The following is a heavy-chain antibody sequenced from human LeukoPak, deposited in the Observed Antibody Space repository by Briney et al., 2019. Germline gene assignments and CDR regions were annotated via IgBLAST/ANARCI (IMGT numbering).Heavy chain of an antibody. CDR2: INRDSGST. D-gene: IGHD2-2*01. CDR3: AKESAAMGPFYFDL. Sequence: GGSLRLSCAASGFTFDDYTMHWVRQAPGKGLEWVSLINRDSGSTYYADSVKGRFTTSRDNSKNSLYLQMNSLRTVDTALYYCAKESAAMGPFYFDLWGRGTLVTVSS. CDR1: GFTFDDYT. V-gene: IGHV3-43*01. J-gene: IGHJ2*01.